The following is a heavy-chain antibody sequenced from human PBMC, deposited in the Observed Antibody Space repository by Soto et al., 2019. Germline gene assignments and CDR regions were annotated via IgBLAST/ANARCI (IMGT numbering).Heavy chain of an antibody. Sequence: QVQLVESGGGVVQPGRSLRLSCAASGFTFSSYGMHWVRQAPGKGLEWVAVISYDGSNKYYADSVKGRFTISRDNSKNTLYLQMNSLRAEDTAVYYWAKDLGSGYLRTPFDYWGQGTLVTVST. V-gene: IGHV3-30*18. CDR1: GFTFSSYG. CDR3: AKDLGSGYLRTPFDY. CDR2: ISYDGSNK. J-gene: IGHJ4*02. D-gene: IGHD3-22*01.